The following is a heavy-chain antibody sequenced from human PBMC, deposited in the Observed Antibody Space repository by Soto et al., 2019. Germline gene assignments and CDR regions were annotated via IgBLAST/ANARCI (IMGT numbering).Heavy chain of an antibody. J-gene: IGHJ2*01. D-gene: IGHD2-2*01. V-gene: IGHV3-7*03. CDR3: ARDPASWAAGWYFDL. CDR2: IKQDGSEK. CDR1: GFTFSSYW. Sequence: GGSLRLSCAASGFTFSSYWMSWVRQAPGKGLEWVANIKQDGSEKYYVDSVKGRFTISRDNAKNSLYLQMNSLRAEDTAVYYCARDPASWAAGWYFDLWGRGTLVTVSS.